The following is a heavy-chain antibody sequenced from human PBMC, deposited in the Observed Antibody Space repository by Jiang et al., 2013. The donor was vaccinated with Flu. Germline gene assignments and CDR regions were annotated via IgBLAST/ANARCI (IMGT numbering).Heavy chain of an antibody. CDR1: GYTFTTYS. J-gene: IGHJ4*02. CDR3: AGDSGYDPSGYFPMY. V-gene: IGHV7-4-1*02. CDR2: INTNTGNP. Sequence: QSGSELKKPGASVKVSCEASGYTFTTYSMTWVRQAPGQGLEWMGWINTNTGNPTYARGFTGRFVFSLDTSVSTTYLQISSLKADDAAVYYCAGDSGYDPSGYFPMYWGQGTLVTVSS. D-gene: IGHD3-22*01.